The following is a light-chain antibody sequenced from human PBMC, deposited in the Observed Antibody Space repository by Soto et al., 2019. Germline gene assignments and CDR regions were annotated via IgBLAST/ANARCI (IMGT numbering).Light chain of an antibody. CDR3: QQRTPEVT. Sequence: EIVLTQSPGTLSLSPGEGATLSCRASQSVSSNYLAWYQQKPGQAPRLLIYDASNRATGIPARFSGSGSGTDFTLTISSLEPEDFAVYYCQQRTPEVTFGQGTRLEIK. CDR1: QSVSSNY. V-gene: IGKV3-11*01. CDR2: DAS. J-gene: IGKJ5*01.